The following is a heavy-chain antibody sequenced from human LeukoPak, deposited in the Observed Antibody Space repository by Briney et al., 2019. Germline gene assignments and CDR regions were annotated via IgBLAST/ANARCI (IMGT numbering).Heavy chain of an antibody. CDR1: GHTFTDYY. J-gene: IGHJ4*02. Sequence: GASVKVSCKAYGHTFTDYYMHWVRQAPGQGLEWMGWINPNSGGTNYAQKFQGRVTTTRDTSISTAYMELSRLRSDDTAVYYCAREGPIVGATHLVDYWGQGTLVTVSS. D-gene: IGHD1-26*01. CDR3: AREGPIVGATHLVDY. CDR2: INPNSGGT. V-gene: IGHV1-2*02.